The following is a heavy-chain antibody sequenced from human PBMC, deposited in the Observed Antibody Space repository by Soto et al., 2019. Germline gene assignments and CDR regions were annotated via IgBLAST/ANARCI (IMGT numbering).Heavy chain of an antibody. D-gene: IGHD6-6*01. J-gene: IGHJ6*02. Sequence: PSETLSLTCAVYGGSFSGYYWSWIRQPPGKGLEWIGENNHSGSTNYNPSLKSRVTISVDTPKNQFSLKLSSVTAADTAVYYCARGGIAARPKNYYYYGMDVWGQGTTVTVSS. V-gene: IGHV4-34*01. CDR1: GGSFSGYY. CDR2: NNHSGST. CDR3: ARGGIAARPKNYYYYGMDV.